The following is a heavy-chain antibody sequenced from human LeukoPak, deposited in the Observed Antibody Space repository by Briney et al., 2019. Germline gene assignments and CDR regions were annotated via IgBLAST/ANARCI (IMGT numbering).Heavy chain of an antibody. J-gene: IGHJ2*01. Sequence: WGSLRLSCATSGCSLSSYSRFWVRQAPGKGLEWVAIISGSGETTYYPDSVSGRFTIPRDESKNMLYLQMDSLRPANTAVYSCAKPVWGYSYFDLWGRGTLATLSS. CDR2: ISGSGETT. D-gene: IGHD7-27*01. V-gene: IGHV3-23*01. CDR1: GCSLSSYS. CDR3: AKPVWGYSYFDL.